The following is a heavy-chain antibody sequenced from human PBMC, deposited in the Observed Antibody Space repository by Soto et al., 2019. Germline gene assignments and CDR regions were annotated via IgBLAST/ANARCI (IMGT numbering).Heavy chain of an antibody. J-gene: IGHJ4*02. CDR2: VYAGGST. D-gene: IGHD3-10*01. CDR1: GGSMTNYY. CDR3: VRGSWGSWRLDY. Sequence: QVQLQESGPGLVKPSETLSLTCTVSGGSMTNYYWSWIRQPAGKGLELIGRVYAGGSTNYNTSLKSRVTMSVDTSKSQFFLRLNFVTAADTAVYYCVRGSWGSWRLDYWGQGTLVTVSS. V-gene: IGHV4-4*07.